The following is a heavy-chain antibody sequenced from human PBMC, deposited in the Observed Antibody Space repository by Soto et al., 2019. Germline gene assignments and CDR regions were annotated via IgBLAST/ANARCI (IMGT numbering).Heavy chain of an antibody. J-gene: IGHJ4*02. CDR1: GYTFTSYY. D-gene: IGHD5-12*01. Sequence: ASVKVSCKASGYTFTSYYMHWVRQAPGQGLEWMGIINPSGGSTSYAQKFQGRVTMTRDTSTSTVYMELSSLRSEDTAVYYCAXDGLHKWLRSPFDYWGQGTLVTVSS. CDR3: AXDGLHKWLRSPFDY. CDR2: INPSGGST. V-gene: IGHV1-46*03.